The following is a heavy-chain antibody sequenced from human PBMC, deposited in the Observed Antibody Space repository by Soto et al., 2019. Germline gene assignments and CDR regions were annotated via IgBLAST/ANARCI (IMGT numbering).Heavy chain of an antibody. CDR1: GGSISSNSYS. D-gene: IGHD3-10*01. Sequence: NPSETLSLTCSVSGGSISSNSYSWGWIRQPPGKGLEWIGTLYSNRDTYYNPSLKSRVTISVDTSKNQFSLKLSSVTAADTAVYYCASRKSSPYFDYWGQGTLVTVSS. V-gene: IGHV4-39*07. J-gene: IGHJ4*02. CDR3: ASRKSSPYFDY. CDR2: LYSNRDT.